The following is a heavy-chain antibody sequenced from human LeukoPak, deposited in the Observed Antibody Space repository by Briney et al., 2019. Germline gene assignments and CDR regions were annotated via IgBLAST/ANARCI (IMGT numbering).Heavy chain of an antibody. J-gene: IGHJ6*02. CDR1: GGTFSSYA. CDR3: ARARPRSYYYYGMDV. CDR2: IIPIFGTA. V-gene: IGHV1-69*05. Sequence: GASVKVSCKASGGTFSSYAISWVRQAPGQGLEWMGGIIPIFGTANYAQKFQGRVTITTDESTGTAYMELSSLRSEDTAVYYCARARPRSYYYYGMDVWGQGTTVTVSS.